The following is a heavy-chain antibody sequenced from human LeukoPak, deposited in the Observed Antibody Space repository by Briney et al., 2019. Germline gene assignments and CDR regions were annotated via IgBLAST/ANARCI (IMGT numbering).Heavy chain of an antibody. CDR3: AKDIGVGDFWSGHAPDV. V-gene: IGHV3-43*01. CDR2: ISWDGGST. CDR1: GFTFDDYT. D-gene: IGHD3-3*01. J-gene: IGHJ6*04. Sequence: PGGSLRLSCAASGFTFDDYTMHWVRQAPGKGLEWVSLISWDGGSTYYADSVKGRFTISRDNSKNPLYLQMNSLRTEDTALYYCAKDIGVGDFWSGHAPDVWGKGTTVTVSS.